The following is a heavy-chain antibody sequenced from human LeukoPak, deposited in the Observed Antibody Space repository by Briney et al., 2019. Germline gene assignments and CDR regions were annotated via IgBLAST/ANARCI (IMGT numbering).Heavy chain of an antibody. CDR1: GYTLTELS. J-gene: IGHJ4*02. CDR2: FEPEDGEI. Sequence: RASVKVSCKVSGYTLTELSMHWVRQAPGKGLEWMGGFEPEDGEIIYAQKFQGRVTMTEDTSTDTAYMELSSLRSEDTAVYYCARAKFSSTPETGIYGYWGQGTLVTVSS. D-gene: IGHD3-10*01. V-gene: IGHV1-24*01. CDR3: ARAKFSSTPETGIYGY.